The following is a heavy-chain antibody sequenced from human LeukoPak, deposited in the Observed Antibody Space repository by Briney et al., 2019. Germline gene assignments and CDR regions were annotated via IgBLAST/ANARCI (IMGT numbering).Heavy chain of an antibody. V-gene: IGHV3-30*03. D-gene: IGHD4-17*01. CDR3: ARGYGEQDYFDY. Sequence: GRSLRLSCAASGFTFSSYGMHWVRRAPGKGLEWVAVVSYDGGNKDYADSVKGRFTISRDNSKNTLYLQMNSLSTEDTAVYYCARGYGEQDYFDYWGQGTLVTVSS. J-gene: IGHJ4*02. CDR1: GFTFSSYG. CDR2: VSYDGGNK.